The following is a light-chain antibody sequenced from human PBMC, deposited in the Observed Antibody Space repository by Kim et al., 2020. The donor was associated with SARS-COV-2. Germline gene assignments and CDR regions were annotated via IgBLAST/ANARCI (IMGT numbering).Light chain of an antibody. CDR2: KVS. Sequence: DVVMTQSPLSLPVTLGQPASISCRSSQSLVHSDGNTYLNWFQQRPGQSPRRLIYKVSNRDSGVPDRFSGSGSGTDFTLKISRVEADDVGVYYCMQGTHWPPHTFGGGTKVDIK. CDR1: QSLVHSDGNTY. J-gene: IGKJ4*01. V-gene: IGKV2-30*02. CDR3: MQGTHWPPHT.